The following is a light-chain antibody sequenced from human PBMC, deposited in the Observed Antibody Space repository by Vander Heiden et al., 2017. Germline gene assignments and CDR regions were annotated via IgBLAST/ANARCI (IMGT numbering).Light chain of an antibody. V-gene: IGKV1-9*01. Sequence: DIQLTQSPSFLSASVGDRVTISCRASQGISSYLAWYQQKPGKAPKRLIYAASTLQSGVPSRFSGSGSGTEFTLTISSLQPEDFATYYCQQLNSYPLFGPGTKVDIK. CDR1: QGISSY. CDR3: QQLNSYPL. J-gene: IGKJ3*01. CDR2: AAS.